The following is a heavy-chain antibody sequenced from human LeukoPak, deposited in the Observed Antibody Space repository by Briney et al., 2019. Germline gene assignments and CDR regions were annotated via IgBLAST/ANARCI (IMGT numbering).Heavy chain of an antibody. D-gene: IGHD3-10*01. CDR1: GFTFSSYA. Sequence: GGSLRLSCAASGFTFSSYAMSWVRQAPGKGLEWVSAISGSGGSTYYADSVKGRFTISRDNSKNTLYLQMNSLRAEDTAVYYCAASYYYGSGSSYYFDYWGQGTLVTVSS. V-gene: IGHV3-23*01. J-gene: IGHJ4*02. CDR2: ISGSGGST. CDR3: AASYYYGSGSSYYFDY.